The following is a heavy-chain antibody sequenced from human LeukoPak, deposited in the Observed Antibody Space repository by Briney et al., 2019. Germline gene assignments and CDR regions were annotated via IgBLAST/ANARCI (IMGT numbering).Heavy chain of an antibody. CDR3: ARDIGRGVGAFDI. J-gene: IGHJ3*02. V-gene: IGHV3-21*01. D-gene: IGHD3-10*01. Sequence: GGSLRLSCAASGFTFSSYSMNWVRQAPGKGLEWVSSISSSSSYIYYADSVKGRFTISRDNAKNSLYLQMNSLRAEDTAVYYCARDIGRGVGAFDIWGQGTMVTVSS. CDR2: ISSSSSYI. CDR1: GFTFSSYS.